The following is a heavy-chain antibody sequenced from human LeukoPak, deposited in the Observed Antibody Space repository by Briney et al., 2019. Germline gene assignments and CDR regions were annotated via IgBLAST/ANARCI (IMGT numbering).Heavy chain of an antibody. CDR1: GFTFRDYY. CDR3: ARSQNYNDSSGYSY. J-gene: IGHJ4*02. V-gene: IGHV3-11*04. D-gene: IGHD3-22*01. CDR2: ISSGGSTI. Sequence: GGSLRLSCAASGFTFRDYYMSWIRQAPGKGLEWVSYISSGGSTISYADSVKGRFTISRDNAKNSLYLQMNSLRAEDTAVYYCARSQNYNDSSGYSYWGQGTLVTVSS.